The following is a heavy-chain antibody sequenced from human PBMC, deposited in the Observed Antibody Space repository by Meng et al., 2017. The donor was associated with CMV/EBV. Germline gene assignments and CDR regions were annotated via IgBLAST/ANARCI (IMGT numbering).Heavy chain of an antibody. J-gene: IGHJ6*02. CDR2: IYPGDSDT. CDR1: GYSFTSYW. V-gene: IGHV5-51*01. Sequence: GGSLRLSCKGSGYSFTSYWIGWVRQMPGKGLEWMGIIYPGDSDTRYSPSSQGQVTISADKSISTAYLQWSSLKASDTAMYYCARSGYCSSTSCYTAYGMDVWGQGTTVTVSS. D-gene: IGHD2-2*02. CDR3: ARSGYCSSTSCYTAYGMDV.